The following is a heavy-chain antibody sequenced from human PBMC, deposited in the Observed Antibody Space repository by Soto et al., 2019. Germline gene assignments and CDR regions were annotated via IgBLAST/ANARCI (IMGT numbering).Heavy chain of an antibody. CDR3: ARCIQQDYYYGMDV. CDR1: GYTFYSHS. D-gene: IGHD5-18*01. Sequence: QAQLVQSGAEVKKPGASVKVSCKASGYTFYSHSISWVRQAPGQGLEWMGRISADNGNTKDAQKFRGRVTMTTDTSTSTVYMELRHLRSDDTAVYYCARCIQQDYYYGMDVWGQGTTVTVSS. V-gene: IGHV1-18*01. J-gene: IGHJ6*02. CDR2: ISADNGNT.